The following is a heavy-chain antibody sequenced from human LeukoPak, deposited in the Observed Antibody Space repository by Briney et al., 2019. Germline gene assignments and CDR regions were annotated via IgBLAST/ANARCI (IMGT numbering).Heavy chain of an antibody. CDR1: GFTFSSYS. V-gene: IGHV3-30*18. D-gene: IGHD2-2*01. CDR2: ISYDGSNI. CDR3: AKRYFCSSTTCYGFDY. J-gene: IGHJ4*02. Sequence: QTGGSLRLSCAASGFTFSSYSMNWVRQAPGTGLEWVALISYDGSNIYYADSVKGRFTISRDNSKNTLYLQTNSLRAEDAAVYYCAKRYFCSSTTCYGFDYWGQGTLVTVSP.